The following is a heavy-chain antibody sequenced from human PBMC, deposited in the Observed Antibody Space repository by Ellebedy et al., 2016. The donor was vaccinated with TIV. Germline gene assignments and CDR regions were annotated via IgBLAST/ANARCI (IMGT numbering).Heavy chain of an antibody. J-gene: IGHJ5*02. CDR2: MNPNNGNT. V-gene: IGHV1-8*01. CDR1: GYIFTSYA. Sequence: AASVKVSCKASGYIFTSYAINWVRQATGQGLGWMGWMNPNNGNTEYAQKFQGRVTMTRNTSISTAYMELSSLRYEDTAVSYCAGGSQFDPWGQGTLVTVSS. CDR3: AGGSQFDP.